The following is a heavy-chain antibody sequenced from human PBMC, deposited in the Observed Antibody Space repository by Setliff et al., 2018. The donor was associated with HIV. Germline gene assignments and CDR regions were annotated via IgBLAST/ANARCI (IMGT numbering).Heavy chain of an antibody. D-gene: IGHD5-18*01. V-gene: IGHV1-2*02. CDR3: ARAPGPPWIQLWLTYFDY. CDR1: GYTFTGYY. CDR2: INPNSGDT. Sequence: ASVKVSCKASGYTFTGYYIHWVRQAPGQGLEWMGWINPNSGDTDYAQRFRGRVTMTRDTSISTAYMERSRLRSDDTAVFYCARAPGPPWIQLWLTYFDYWGRGTLVTVSS. J-gene: IGHJ4*02.